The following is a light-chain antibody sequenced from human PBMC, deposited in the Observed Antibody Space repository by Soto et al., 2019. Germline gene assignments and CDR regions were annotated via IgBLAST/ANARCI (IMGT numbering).Light chain of an antibody. Sequence: ELLMTKSPATLSVSPGERATLSCRASQSVTRNLAWYQQKPGQAPRLLIYGASTRATGIPARFIGSGSETDFTLPIKRLEPEDLALYYCQHYHSGHRIAVGQGKRLEIK. V-gene: IGKV3-15*01. CDR2: GAS. CDR1: QSVTRN. CDR3: QHYHSGHRIA. J-gene: IGKJ5*01.